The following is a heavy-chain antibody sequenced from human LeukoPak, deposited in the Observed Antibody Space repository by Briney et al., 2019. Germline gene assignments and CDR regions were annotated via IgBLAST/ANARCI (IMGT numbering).Heavy chain of an antibody. V-gene: IGHV3-21*04. Sequence: PGGSLRLSCAASGFTFSSYSMNWVRQAPGKGLEWVSTISSSSSYIYYADSVKGRFTISRDNAKNSLYLQMSNLRAEDTAVYFCARGGGLDVWGQGATVTVSS. CDR3: ARGGGLDV. CDR1: GFTFSSYS. D-gene: IGHD3-16*01. CDR2: ISSSSSYI. J-gene: IGHJ6*02.